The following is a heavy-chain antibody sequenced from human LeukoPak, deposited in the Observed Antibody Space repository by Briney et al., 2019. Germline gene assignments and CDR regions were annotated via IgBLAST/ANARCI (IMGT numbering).Heavy chain of an antibody. V-gene: IGHV3-7*01. CDR3: ARGVSSGVDWFDP. CDR2: IKQDGSEK. J-gene: IGHJ5*02. CDR1: GFTFSSYW. Sequence: GGSLRPSCAASGFTFSSYWMTWVRQAPGKGLEWVANIKQDGSEKYYVDSVKGRFTISRDNAKNSLYLQMNSLRAEDTAVYYCARGVSSGVDWFDPWGQGTLVTVSS. D-gene: IGHD2-15*01.